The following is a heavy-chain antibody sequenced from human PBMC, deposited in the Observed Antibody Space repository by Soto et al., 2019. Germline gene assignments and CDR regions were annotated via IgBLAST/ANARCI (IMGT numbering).Heavy chain of an antibody. J-gene: IGHJ3*02. Sequence: PSETLSLTCTVSGGSISSGDYYWSWIRQPPGKGLEWIGYIYYSGSTYYNPSLKSRVTISVDTSKNQFSLKPSSVTAADTAVYYCASPSDGYDDAFDIWGRGTMVTVSS. CDR1: GGSISSGDYY. D-gene: IGHD3-16*01. CDR2: IYYSGST. V-gene: IGHV4-30-4*01. CDR3: ASPSDGYDDAFDI.